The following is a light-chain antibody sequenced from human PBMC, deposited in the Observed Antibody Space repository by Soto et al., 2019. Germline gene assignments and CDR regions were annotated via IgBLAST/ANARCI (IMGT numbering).Light chain of an antibody. CDR3: SSYTSSSTYV. J-gene: IGLJ1*01. Sequence: HSALTQPASVSGSPGQSITISCTGTSSYIRGYDYVSWYQQHPGKAPKLMIYEVSNRPSGVSHRFSGSKSGNTASLTISGLQADDEGDYYCSSYTSSSTYVFGTGTQLTVL. V-gene: IGLV2-14*01. CDR1: SSYIRGYDY. CDR2: EVS.